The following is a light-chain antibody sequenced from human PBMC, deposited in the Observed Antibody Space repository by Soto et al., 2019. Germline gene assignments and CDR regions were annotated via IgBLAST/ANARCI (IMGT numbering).Light chain of an antibody. CDR1: SSDVGGYNY. J-gene: IGLJ2*01. Sequence: QSALTQPASVSGSPGQSITISCTGTSSDVGGYNYVSWYQHHPGKAPKLMIYEVSNRPSGVSNRFSGSKSGNTASLTISGLQAEDEAGYYCTSYTSSNTVVFGGGTKVTVL. V-gene: IGLV2-14*01. CDR2: EVS. CDR3: TSYTSSNTVV.